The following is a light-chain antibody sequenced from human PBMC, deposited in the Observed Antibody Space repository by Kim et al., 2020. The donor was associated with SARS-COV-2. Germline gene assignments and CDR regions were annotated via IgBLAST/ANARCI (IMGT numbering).Light chain of an antibody. CDR3: QQRGNWPLT. V-gene: IGKV3-11*01. CDR2: DAF. J-gene: IGKJ1*01. CDR1: QSVGNS. Sequence: EIVLTQSPGTLSLSPGERATLSCRASQSVGNSFAWYQQKPGQPPRLLIYDAFSRATGIPARFSASGSGTDFTLTISSLEPEDFAVYYCQQRGNWPLTFGQVTKVDIK.